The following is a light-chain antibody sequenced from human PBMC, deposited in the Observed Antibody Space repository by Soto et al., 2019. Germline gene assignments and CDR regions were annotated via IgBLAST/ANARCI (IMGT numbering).Light chain of an antibody. CDR1: QSVRSS. Sequence: EVVMTQSPATLSASPGERATLSCRASQSVRSSLAWYQQRPGLAPRLLIYAASARATGIPARFSGSGSGTEFTLTISSLQSEDFAVYYCQQYDNGPPITFGQGTRLEIK. J-gene: IGKJ5*01. CDR2: AAS. CDR3: QQYDNGPPIT. V-gene: IGKV3-15*01.